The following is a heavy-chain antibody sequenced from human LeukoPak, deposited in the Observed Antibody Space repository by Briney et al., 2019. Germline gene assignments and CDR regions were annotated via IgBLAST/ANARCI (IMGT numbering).Heavy chain of an antibody. D-gene: IGHD4-17*01. CDR1: GGSISSYY. CDR2: IYYSGST. Sequence: SETLSLTCTVSGGSISSYYWSWIRQPPGKGLEWIGYIYYSGSTNYNPSLKSRVTISVDTSKNQFSLKLSSVTAADTAVYYYARDYYGDFYFDYWGQGTLVTVSS. V-gene: IGHV4-59*01. J-gene: IGHJ4*02. CDR3: ARDYYGDFYFDY.